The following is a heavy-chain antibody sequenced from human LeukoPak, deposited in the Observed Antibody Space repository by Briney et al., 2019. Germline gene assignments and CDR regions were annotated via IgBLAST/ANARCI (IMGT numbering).Heavy chain of an antibody. J-gene: IGHJ4*02. V-gene: IGHV1-18*01. CDR2: ISGKNGDT. D-gene: IGHD3-10*01. Sequence: GASVKVSCKTPGYIFSDYGISWVRQAPGQGPEWVGWISGKNGDTKIAQILQDRVTLSTDTSTNTAYMQLRSLRSDDTAVYYCARDPFRSHRSPLDWFGDPWGQGTLVTVSS. CDR3: ARDPFRSHRSPLDWFGDP. CDR1: GYIFSDYG.